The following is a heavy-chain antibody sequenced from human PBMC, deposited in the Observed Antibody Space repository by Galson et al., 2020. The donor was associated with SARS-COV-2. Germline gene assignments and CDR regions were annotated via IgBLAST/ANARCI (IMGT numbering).Heavy chain of an antibody. CDR3: ARGGYFPDSSLFDI. D-gene: IGHD3-22*01. CDR2: IYASGAT. V-gene: IGHV4-4*07. J-gene: IGHJ3*02. Sequence: SQTLSLTCTVSGGSFNTYYWTWIRQSAGKGLEWIGRIYASGATDYNPSLTSRVTMSIDTSRIKFSLNLTSVTAADTAVYYCARGGYFPDSSLFDIWGQGTMVTVSS. CDR1: GGSFNTYY.